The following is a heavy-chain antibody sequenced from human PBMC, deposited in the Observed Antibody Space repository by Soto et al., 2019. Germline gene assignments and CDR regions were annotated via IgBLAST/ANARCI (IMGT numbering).Heavy chain of an antibody. V-gene: IGHV4-59*01. CDR1: GGSISSYY. D-gene: IGHD3-3*01. CDR2: IYYSGST. Sequence: PSETLSLTCTVSGGSISSYYWSWIRQPPGKGLEWIGYIYYSGSTNYNPSLKSRVTISVDTSKNQFSLKLSSVTAADTAVYYCARGPNYYDFWTCDVWGKGTTVTVSS. CDR3: ARGPNYYDFWTCDV. J-gene: IGHJ6*04.